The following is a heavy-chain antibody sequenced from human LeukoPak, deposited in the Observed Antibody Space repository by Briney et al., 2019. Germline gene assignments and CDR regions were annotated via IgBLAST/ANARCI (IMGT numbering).Heavy chain of an antibody. CDR2: IYTSGSTNYNPSL. Sequence: SETLSLTCAVSGASLSSYSWSWLRQPAGKGLEWIGRIYTSGSTNYNPSLNYNPSLKSRVTMSVDTSKNQFFLKLSSVTAADTAVYYCARSGMVTHAFDIWGQGTMVTVSS. CDR3: ARSGMVTHAFDI. V-gene: IGHV4-4*07. D-gene: IGHD5-18*01. CDR1: GASLSSYS. J-gene: IGHJ3*02.